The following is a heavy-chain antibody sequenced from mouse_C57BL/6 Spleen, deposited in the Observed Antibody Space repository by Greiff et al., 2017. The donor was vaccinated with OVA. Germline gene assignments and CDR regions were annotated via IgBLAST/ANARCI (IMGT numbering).Heavy chain of an antibody. Sequence: EVKVVESGGGLVQPKGSLKLSCAASGFSFNTYAMNWVRQAPGKGLEWVARIRSKSNNYATYYADSVKDRFTISRDDSESMLYLQMNNLKTEDTAMYYCVRQGYSNFWYFDVWGTGTTVTVSS. V-gene: IGHV10-1*01. CDR3: VRQGYSNFWYFDV. D-gene: IGHD2-5*01. CDR2: IRSKSNNYAT. CDR1: GFSFNTYA. J-gene: IGHJ1*03.